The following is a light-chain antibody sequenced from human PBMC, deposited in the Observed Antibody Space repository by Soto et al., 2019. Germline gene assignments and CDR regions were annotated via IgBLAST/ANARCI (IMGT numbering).Light chain of an antibody. CDR3: QQYSSYPIT. CDR2: AAS. J-gene: IGKJ5*01. CDR1: QDISNF. Sequence: DIQMTQSPSSLSASVGDRVTFSCRASQDISNFLTWFQQKPGKAPRALIFAASGLQSGVPSRFSGSGSGTDFTLTISSLQPEDSATYYCQQYSSYPITFGQGTRLEIK. V-gene: IGKV1-16*01.